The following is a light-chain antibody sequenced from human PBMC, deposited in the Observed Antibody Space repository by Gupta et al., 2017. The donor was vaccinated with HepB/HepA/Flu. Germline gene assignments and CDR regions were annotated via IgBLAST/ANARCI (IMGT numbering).Light chain of an antibody. V-gene: IGLV2-14*01. CDR1: SSDVGGYNY. CDR3: SSYTSSSTVV. Sequence: QAAATHHASVSGSTGLWLTCSDSATSSDVGGYNYVSWYQQHPGKAPKLMIYDVSNRPSGVSNRFSGSKSGNTASLTISGLQAEDEADYYCSSYTSSSTVVFGGGTKLTVL. CDR2: DVS. J-gene: IGLJ2*01.